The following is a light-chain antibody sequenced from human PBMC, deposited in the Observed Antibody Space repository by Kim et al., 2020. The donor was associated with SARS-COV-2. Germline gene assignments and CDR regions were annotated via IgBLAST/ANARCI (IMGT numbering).Light chain of an antibody. J-gene: IGKJ3*01. V-gene: IGKV1-39*01. Sequence: DIQMTQSPSSLSASVGDRVTITCRTSKSVSSHLNWYHQKPGRAPKLLIYAASTLQGGVASRFSGSGSETDFTLSISSLQPEDFGSYFCQQSYITALTFGPGTKVDIK. CDR3: QQSYITALT. CDR1: KSVSSH. CDR2: AAS.